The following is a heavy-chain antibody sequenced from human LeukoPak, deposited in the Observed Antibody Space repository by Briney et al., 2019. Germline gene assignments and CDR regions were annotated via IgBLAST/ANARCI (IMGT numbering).Heavy chain of an antibody. CDR2: INPSSGGT. Sequence: APVKVSCKASGYTFVGYYMHWVRQAPGQGLEWMGWINPSSGGTNYAQKFQGRVTMTRDTSISTAYMELSRLISDDTAVYYCARDYDSSGYQPPDYWGQGTLVTVSS. CDR1: GYTFVGYY. J-gene: IGHJ4*02. D-gene: IGHD3-22*01. V-gene: IGHV1-2*02. CDR3: ARDYDSSGYQPPDY.